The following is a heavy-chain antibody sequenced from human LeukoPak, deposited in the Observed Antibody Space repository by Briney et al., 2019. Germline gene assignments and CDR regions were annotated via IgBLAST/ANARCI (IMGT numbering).Heavy chain of an antibody. V-gene: IGHV1-18*01. Sequence: GASVKVSCKASGYTFTSYGISWVRQAPGQALEWMGWISAYNGNTNYAQKLQGRVTMTTDTSTSTAYMELRSLRSDDTAVYYCARDNSPAVGATTRIGSPGNYWGQGTLVTVSS. CDR2: ISAYNGNT. D-gene: IGHD1-26*01. CDR1: GYTFTSYG. CDR3: ARDNSPAVGATTRIGSPGNY. J-gene: IGHJ4*02.